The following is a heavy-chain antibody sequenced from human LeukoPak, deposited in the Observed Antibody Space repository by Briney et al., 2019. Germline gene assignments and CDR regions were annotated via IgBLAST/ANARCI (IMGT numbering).Heavy chain of an antibody. CDR3: AIIGTHYYDSSGYNWFDP. CDR1: GFTFGSYA. CDR2: ISYDGSNK. V-gene: IGHV3-30-3*01. D-gene: IGHD3-22*01. Sequence: GRSLRLSCAASGFTFGSYAMHWVRQAPGKGLERVAVISYDGSNKYYADSVKGRFTISRDNSKNTLYLQMNSLRAEDTAVYYCAIIGTHYYDSSGYNWFDPWGQGTLVTVSS. J-gene: IGHJ5*02.